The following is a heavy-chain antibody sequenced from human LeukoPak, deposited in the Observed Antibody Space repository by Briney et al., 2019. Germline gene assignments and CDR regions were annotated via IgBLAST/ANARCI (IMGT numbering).Heavy chain of an antibody. CDR2: INQSGST. J-gene: IGHJ4*02. CDR3: AVRGSLWSGYLRGKYYFDY. CDR1: GGSFSGYY. Sequence: PSETLSLTCAVYGGSFSGYYWSWIRQPPGKGLEWIGEINQSGSTNYNPSLKSRVTISVDTSKNQFSLKLSSVTAADTAVYYCAVRGSLWSGYLRGKYYFDYWGQGTLVTVSS. V-gene: IGHV4-34*01. D-gene: IGHD3-3*01.